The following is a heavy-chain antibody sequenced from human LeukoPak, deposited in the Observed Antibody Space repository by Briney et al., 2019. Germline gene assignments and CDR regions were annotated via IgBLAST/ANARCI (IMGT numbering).Heavy chain of an antibody. CDR3: ARDYSSSWYYFDY. V-gene: IGHV3-64*01. CDR2: ISSNGGST. D-gene: IGHD6-13*01. Sequence: GGSLRLSCAASGFTFSSCAMHWVRQAPGKGLEYVSAISSNGGSTYYANSVKGRFTISRDNSKNTLYLQMGSLRAEDMAVYYCARDYSSSWYYFDYWGQGTLVTVSS. J-gene: IGHJ4*02. CDR1: GFTFSSCA.